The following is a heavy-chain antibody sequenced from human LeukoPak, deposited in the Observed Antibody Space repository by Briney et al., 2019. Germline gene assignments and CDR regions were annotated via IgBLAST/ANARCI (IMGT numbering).Heavy chain of an antibody. CDR3: ARDDGSATMGFDS. J-gene: IGHJ4*02. V-gene: IGHV1-69*05. D-gene: IGHD1-26*01. CDR1: GTTFSRSA. CDR2: VIPILGTT. Sequence: ASVKVSCKASGTTFSRSAISWVRQAPGRGLEWMGGVIPILGTTNYIQKFQDRVSITTDDSTSTAYTEVTSLKSVDTAVYYCARDDGSATMGFDSWGQGTLVIVSS.